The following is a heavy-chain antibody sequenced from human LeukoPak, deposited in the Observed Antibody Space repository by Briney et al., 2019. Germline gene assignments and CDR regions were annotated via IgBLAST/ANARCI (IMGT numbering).Heavy chain of an antibody. J-gene: IGHJ4*02. Sequence: SETLSLTCTVSGGSISSYYWSWIRQPPGKGLEWIGYIYYSGSTNYNPSLKSRVTMSVDTSKNQFSLKLSSVTAADTAVYYCARARGGSGILDYWGQGTLVTVSS. V-gene: IGHV4-59*12. CDR3: ARARGGSGILDY. CDR2: IYYSGST. CDR1: GGSISSYY. D-gene: IGHD3-10*01.